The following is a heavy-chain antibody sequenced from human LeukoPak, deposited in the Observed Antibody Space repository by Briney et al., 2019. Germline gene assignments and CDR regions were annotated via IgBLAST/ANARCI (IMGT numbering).Heavy chain of an antibody. J-gene: IGHJ4*02. CDR3: ARDYCSSTSCLFDY. Sequence: GGSLRLSCAASGFTFDNYAMNWVRQVPGKGLEWISLISWNSGTIGYADSVKGRFTISRDNANNFLYLQMNSLRAEDTALYYCARDYCSSTSCLFDYWGQGTLVTVSS. CDR1: GFTFDNYA. V-gene: IGHV3-9*01. D-gene: IGHD2-2*01. CDR2: ISWNSGTI.